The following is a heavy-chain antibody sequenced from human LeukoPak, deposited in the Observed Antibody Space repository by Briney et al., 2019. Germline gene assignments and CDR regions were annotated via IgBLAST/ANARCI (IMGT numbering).Heavy chain of an antibody. CDR3: ARVRGTYSFDS. J-gene: IGHJ4*02. CDR1: GFTFGGYA. V-gene: IGHV3-23*01. CDR2: ISDGGYNT. D-gene: IGHD3-10*01. Sequence: GGSLSLSCPPSGFTFGGYAMPGVRRAPGKDLKWVSTISDGGYNTYYEDSVKGRFTISRDNSKYTVYLQMNSLRAEDTAVYYCARVRGTYSFDSWGRGTLVAVSS.